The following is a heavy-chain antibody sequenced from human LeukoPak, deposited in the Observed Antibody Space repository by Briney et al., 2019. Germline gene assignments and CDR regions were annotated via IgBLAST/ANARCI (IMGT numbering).Heavy chain of an antibody. CDR1: GYIFTDYY. J-gene: IGHJ6*02. CDR3: ARDRPAYCGGDCYYYYYGMDV. V-gene: IGHV1-46*01. CDR2: INPSGGST. D-gene: IGHD2-21*02. Sequence: ASVKVSCKASGYIFTDYYMHWVQQAPGKGLEWMGIINPSGGSTNYAQKFQGRVTITADKSTSTAYMELSSLRSEDTAVYYCARDRPAYCGGDCYYYYYGMDVWGQGTTVTVSS.